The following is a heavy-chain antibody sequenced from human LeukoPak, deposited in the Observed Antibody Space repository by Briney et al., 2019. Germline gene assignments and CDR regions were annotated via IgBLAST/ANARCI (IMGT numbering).Heavy chain of an antibody. J-gene: IGHJ3*02. CDR2: ISAYNGNT. V-gene: IGHV1-18*01. Sequence: ASVKVSCKASGYTFTSYGISWVRQAPGQGLEWMGWISAYNGNTNYAQKLQGRVTMTTDTSTSTAYMELRSLKSEDTAVYYCARSSATGINDAFDIWGQGTMVTVSS. CDR3: ARSSATGINDAFDI. CDR1: GYTFTSYG. D-gene: IGHD1-1*01.